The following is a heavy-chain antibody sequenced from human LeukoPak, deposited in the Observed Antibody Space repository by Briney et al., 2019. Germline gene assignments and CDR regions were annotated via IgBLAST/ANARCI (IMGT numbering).Heavy chain of an antibody. CDR1: GFTFSSYS. D-gene: IGHD3-22*01. CDR3: ATHRRTYYYDSSGHNDY. V-gene: IGHV3-21*04. Sequence: GGSLRLSCAASGFTFSSYSMNWVRQAPGKGLEWVSSISSSSSYIYYADSVRGRFTISRDNAKNSLYLQMNSLRAEDTAVYYCATHRRTYYYDSSGHNDYWGQGTLVTVSS. CDR2: ISSSSSYI. J-gene: IGHJ4*02.